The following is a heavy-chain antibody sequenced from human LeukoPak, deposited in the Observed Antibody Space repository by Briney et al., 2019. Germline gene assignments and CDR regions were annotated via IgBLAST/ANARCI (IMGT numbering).Heavy chain of an antibody. D-gene: IGHD3-10*01. CDR1: GFTFSSYA. V-gene: IGHV3-23*01. Sequence: PGGSLRLSCAASGFTFSSYAMSWVRQAPGKGLEWVSAISGSGGSTYYADSVKGRFTISRDNSKNTLYLQMNSLRAEDTAVYYCAKDRGSGGSTTGLSFDAFDIWGQGTMVTVSS. J-gene: IGHJ3*02. CDR3: AKDRGSGGSTTGLSFDAFDI. CDR2: ISGSGGST.